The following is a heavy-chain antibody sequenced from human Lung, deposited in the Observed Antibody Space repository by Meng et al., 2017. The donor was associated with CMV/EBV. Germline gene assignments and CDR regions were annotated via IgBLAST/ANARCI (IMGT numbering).Heavy chain of an antibody. D-gene: IGHD1-26*01. J-gene: IGHJ4*02. CDR2: MNPNSGNT. V-gene: IGHV1-8*01. CDR3: ARARPGRGSYWGDY. CDR1: GYTFTSYE. Sequence: ASVXVSGKASGYTFTSYEINWVRQATGQGLEWMGWMNPNSGNTGYAQKFQGRVTMTRNTSISTAYMELSSLRSEDTAVYYCARARPGRGSYWGDYWGQGTXVTVSS.